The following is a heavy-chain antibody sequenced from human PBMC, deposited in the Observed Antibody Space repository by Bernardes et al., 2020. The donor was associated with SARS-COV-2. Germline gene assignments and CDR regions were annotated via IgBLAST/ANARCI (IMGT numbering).Heavy chain of an antibody. CDR3: ATEPRSSASEWYFDL. V-gene: IGHV4-59*11. Sequence: SESLSLTCNVSGVSICSHSWNWVRQPPGKGLEWMFSISYSGDTTYNPSLKRRVTLSVDTSNSQFSLKLSSVTAADTAVYYCATEPRSSASEWYFDLWGRGTLVTVSS. CDR1: GVSICSHS. CDR2: ISYSGDT. J-gene: IGHJ2*01. D-gene: IGHD6-6*01.